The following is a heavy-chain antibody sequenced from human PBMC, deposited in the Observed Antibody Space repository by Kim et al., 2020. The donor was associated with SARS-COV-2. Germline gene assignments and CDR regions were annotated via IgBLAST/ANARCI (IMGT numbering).Heavy chain of an antibody. CDR1: GGSISSGGYY. J-gene: IGHJ3*02. V-gene: IGHV4-31*03. D-gene: IGHD3-22*01. CDR3: ARGGGITMIVVAPGGAFDI. CDR2: IYYSGST. Sequence: SETLSLTCTVSGGSISSGGYYWSWIRQHPGKGLEWIGYIYYSGSTYYNPSLKSRVTISVDTSKNQFSLKLSSVTAADTAVYYCARGGGITMIVVAPGGAFDIWGQGTMVTVSS.